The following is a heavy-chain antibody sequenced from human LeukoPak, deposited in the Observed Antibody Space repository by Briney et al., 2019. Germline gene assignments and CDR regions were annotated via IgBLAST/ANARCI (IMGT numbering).Heavy chain of an antibody. CDR2: IKTKAESDAT. D-gene: IGHD3-3*01. CDR3: ARRDCWSFKCYSFDY. CDR1: TDSFSSHY. Sequence: ETLSLTCAVSTDSFSSHYWTWIRQPPGKGLEWVARIKTKAESDATAYAASVKGRFTVSRDDSRNTAYLQMNNLKSEDTAVYYCARRDCWSFKCYSFDYWGQGILVSVSS. J-gene: IGHJ4*02. V-gene: IGHV3-73*01.